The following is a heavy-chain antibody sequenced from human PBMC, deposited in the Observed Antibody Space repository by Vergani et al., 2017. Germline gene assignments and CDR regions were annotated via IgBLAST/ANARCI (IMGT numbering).Heavy chain of an antibody. D-gene: IGHD6-6*01. CDR2: ISWNSNSI. V-gene: IGHV3-9*02. Sequence: EVQLEESGGGLVLPGRSLRLSCVASGFTSAGYAMHWVRQAPGKDLELVSGISWNSNSIGYADSVKGRFTISRDNAKNSLYLQMNSLRAEDTALYYCAKDLGTSSGGGWFDPWGQGTLVTVSS. CDR1: GFTSAGYA. CDR3: AKDLGTSSGGGWFDP. J-gene: IGHJ5*02.